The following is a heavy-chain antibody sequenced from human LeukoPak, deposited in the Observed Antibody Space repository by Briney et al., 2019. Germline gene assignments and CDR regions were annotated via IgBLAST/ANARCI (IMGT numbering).Heavy chain of an antibody. J-gene: IGHJ4*02. CDR1: GFTFGSYA. CDR2: ISGSGGIT. Sequence: GGSLRLSCAASGFTFGSYAIYWVRPAPGKGLEWVSGISGSGGITYFADSVKGRFTISRDNSRNTVYLQINSLRAEDTALYYCAKTRAGNSSGRDPGWPMDYWGQGTLVTVSS. D-gene: IGHD3-22*01. V-gene: IGHV3-23*01. CDR3: AKTRAGNSSGRDPGWPMDY.